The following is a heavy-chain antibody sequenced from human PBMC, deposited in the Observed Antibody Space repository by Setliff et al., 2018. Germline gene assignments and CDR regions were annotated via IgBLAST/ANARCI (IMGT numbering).Heavy chain of an antibody. CDR3: ARAYYYGSGNSHKYYMDV. D-gene: IGHD3-10*01. Sequence: PSETLSLTCTVSGGSISSSSYYWGWIRQPPGKGLEWIGSIYYSGSTYYNPSLKGRVTMSVDTSNNQLSLKLTSVSAADTAVYYCARAYYYGSGNSHKYYMDVWGKGTAVTVSS. CDR1: GGSISSSSYY. CDR2: IYYSGST. V-gene: IGHV4-39*07. J-gene: IGHJ6*03.